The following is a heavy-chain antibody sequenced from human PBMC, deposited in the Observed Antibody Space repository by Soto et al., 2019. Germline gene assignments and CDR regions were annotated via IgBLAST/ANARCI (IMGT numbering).Heavy chain of an antibody. V-gene: IGHV3-30-3*01. CDR3: AGARGYSYDPYYYYYGMDV. CDR2: ISYDGSNK. D-gene: IGHD5-18*01. J-gene: IGHJ6*02. Sequence: VQLVESGGGVVQPGRSLRLSCAASGFTFSSYAMHWVRQAPGKGLEWVAVISYDGSNKYYADSVKGRFTISRDNSKNTLYLQMNSLRAEDTAVYYCAGARGYSYDPYYYYYGMDVWGQGTTVTVSS. CDR1: GFTFSSYA.